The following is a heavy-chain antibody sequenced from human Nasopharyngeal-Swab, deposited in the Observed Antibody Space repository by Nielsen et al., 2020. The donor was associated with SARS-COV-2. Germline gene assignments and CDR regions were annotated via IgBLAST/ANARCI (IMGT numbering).Heavy chain of an antibody. CDR1: GFTFDNYE. V-gene: IGHV3-48*03. Sequence: GESMKISCAASGFTFDNYEMNWVRQTPGKRMEWVSYISTSGTTIHYADSVRGRFTISRDNAKKSLYLQMNSLRAEDTAVYYCARASRGWSWGQGTLVTVSS. J-gene: IGHJ5*02. CDR2: ISTSGTTI. CDR3: ARASRGWS. D-gene: IGHD6-19*01.